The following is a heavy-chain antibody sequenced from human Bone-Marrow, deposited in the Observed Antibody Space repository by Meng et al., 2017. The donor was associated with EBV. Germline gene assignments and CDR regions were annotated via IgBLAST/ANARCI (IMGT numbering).Heavy chain of an antibody. V-gene: IGHV1-69*01. J-gene: IGHJ4*02. Sequence: VELVQFGAEAKQPGPSGKVLCKTSGGTFRSDAISWVRQAPGQGLEWMGGLIPMSDAPHYAQKFQGRVTITADESTSTHYMDLSGLRSEDTAVYYCASESGRGFTPDYWGQGTLVTVPS. CDR2: LIPMSDAP. D-gene: IGHD3-10*01. CDR3: ASESGRGFTPDY. CDR1: GGTFRSDA.